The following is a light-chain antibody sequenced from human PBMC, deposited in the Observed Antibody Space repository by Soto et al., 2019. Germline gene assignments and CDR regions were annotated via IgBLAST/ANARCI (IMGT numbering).Light chain of an antibody. Sequence: EIVLTQSPATLSLSPGERATLSCRASQSVSSYLAWYQQKPGQAPRLLIYGASTRATGIPARFSGSGSGTEFTLTISSLQSEDFAVYYCQQYNNWPLTFGGGTKV. CDR3: QQYNNWPLT. CDR2: GAS. J-gene: IGKJ4*01. CDR1: QSVSSY. V-gene: IGKV3-15*01.